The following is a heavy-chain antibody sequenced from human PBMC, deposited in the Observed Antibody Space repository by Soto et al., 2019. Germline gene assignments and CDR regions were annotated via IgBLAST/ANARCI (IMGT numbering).Heavy chain of an antibody. CDR2: IYNSGTT. D-gene: IGHD6-25*01. V-gene: IGHV4-31*01. J-gene: IGHJ5*02. CDR3: VRGRGYRYQNVFDL. CDR1: GGSINGGCYY. Sequence: QVQLQEAGPGLVKPSQTLSLTCTVPGGSINGGCYYLTWIRQHPGKGLEWFGNIYNSGTTYYNPSLEGLISILLDTSRNLFSLKVTSVTAADSAVYYCVRGRGYRYQNVFDLWGQGIRVTVSS.